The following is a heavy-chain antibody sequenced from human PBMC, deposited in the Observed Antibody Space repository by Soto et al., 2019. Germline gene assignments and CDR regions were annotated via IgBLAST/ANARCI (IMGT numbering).Heavy chain of an antibody. CDR1: GFTFSSYA. Sequence: GGSLRLSCAASGFTFSSYAMSWVRQAPGKGLEWVSAISGSGGSTYYADSVKGRFTISRDNSKNTLYLQMNSLRAEDTAVYYCAKGSRYFDWLLSTFDYWGQGTLVTVYS. J-gene: IGHJ4*02. D-gene: IGHD3-9*01. V-gene: IGHV3-23*01. CDR3: AKGSRYFDWLLSTFDY. CDR2: ISGSGGST.